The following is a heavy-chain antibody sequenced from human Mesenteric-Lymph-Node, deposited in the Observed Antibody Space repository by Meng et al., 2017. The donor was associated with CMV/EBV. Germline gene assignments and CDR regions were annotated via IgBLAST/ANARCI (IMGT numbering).Heavy chain of an antibody. CDR1: GFTFSNYG. CDR3: AESGIAVAGNLFDY. V-gene: IGHV3-23*01. J-gene: IGHJ4*02. D-gene: IGHD6-19*01. Sequence: GESLKISCAASGFTFSNYGMHWVRQAPGKGLEWVSAISGSGGSTYYADSVKGRFTISRDNSKNTLYLQMNSLRAEDTAVYYCAESGIAVAGNLFDYWGQGTLVTVSS. CDR2: ISGSGGST.